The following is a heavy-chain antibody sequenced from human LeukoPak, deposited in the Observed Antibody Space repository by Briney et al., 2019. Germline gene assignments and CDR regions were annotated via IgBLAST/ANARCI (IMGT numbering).Heavy chain of an antibody. CDR3: ARLLAYCGGDCGSEDY. Sequence: ASVKVSCKASGYTFTSYGISWVRQAPGQGLEWMGWISAYNGNTNYAQKLQGRVTMTTDTSTSTAYMELRSLRSDDTAVYYCARLLAYCGGDCGSEDYWGQGTLVTVSS. CDR1: GYTFTSYG. J-gene: IGHJ4*02. D-gene: IGHD2-21*02. CDR2: ISAYNGNT. V-gene: IGHV1-18*01.